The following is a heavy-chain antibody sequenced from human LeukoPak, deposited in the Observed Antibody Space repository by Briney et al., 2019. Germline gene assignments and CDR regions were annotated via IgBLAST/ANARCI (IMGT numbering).Heavy chain of an antibody. CDR3: ARDPDCSSTRCSESPFDY. J-gene: IGHJ4*02. V-gene: IGHV1-18*01. CDR2: ISAYNGNT. D-gene: IGHD2-2*01. Sequence: GASVKVCCKASGYRFTSYGISWVRQAPGQGLEWMAWISAYNGNTNYAQKFQGRVIMTTDTSTSTAYMELRSLRSDDTAVYYCARDPDCSSTRCSESPFDYWGQGTLVTVSS. CDR1: GYRFTSYG.